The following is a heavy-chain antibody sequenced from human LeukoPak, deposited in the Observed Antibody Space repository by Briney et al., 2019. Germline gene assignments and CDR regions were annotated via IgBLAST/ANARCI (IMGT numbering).Heavy chain of an antibody. V-gene: IGHV3-48*03. Sequence: GGSLRLSCAPSGFTFSSYEMNWVRQAPGKGLEWVSYISSSGSTIYYADSVKGRFTISRDNAKNSLYLQMNSLRADDTAVYYCARDPGYYDFWSGWDAFDIWGQGTMVTVSS. CDR1: GFTFSSYE. CDR3: ARDPGYYDFWSGWDAFDI. CDR2: ISSSGSTI. J-gene: IGHJ3*02. D-gene: IGHD3-3*01.